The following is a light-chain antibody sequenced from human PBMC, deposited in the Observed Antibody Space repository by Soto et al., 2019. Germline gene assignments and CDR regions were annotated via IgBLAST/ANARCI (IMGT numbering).Light chain of an antibody. V-gene: IGLV2-23*02. Sequence: QSVLTQPASVSGSPGQSITISCTGTSSNVGSYKLVSWYQQHPGKAPKLMIFEVNKRPSGVSNRFSGSKSGNTASLTISGLKVEDEADYYCCSSGGSPTSVFGTGPKFTVL. CDR1: SSNVGSYKL. CDR2: EVN. CDR3: CSSGGSPTSV. J-gene: IGLJ1*01.